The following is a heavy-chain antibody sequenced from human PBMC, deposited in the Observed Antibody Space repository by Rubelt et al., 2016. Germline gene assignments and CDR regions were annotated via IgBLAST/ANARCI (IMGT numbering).Heavy chain of an antibody. V-gene: IGHV4-39*01. Sequence: QLQLQESGPGLVKPSETLSLTCTVSVGSISSSNSYWGCIRQPPGKALEWVGNIYYGGSTYYNPSLKSGVSIAVETSKNQFSLELKSVTAAETAVYYCAKRSQWLVTKFDYGGQGTLVTVSS. CDR1: VGSISSSNSY. J-gene: IGHJ4*02. D-gene: IGHD6-19*01. CDR3: AKRSQWLVTKFDY. CDR2: IYYGGST.